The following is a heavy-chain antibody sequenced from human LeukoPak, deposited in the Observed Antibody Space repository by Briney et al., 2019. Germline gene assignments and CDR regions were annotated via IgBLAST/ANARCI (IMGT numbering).Heavy chain of an antibody. V-gene: IGHV1-69*13. CDR2: IIPIFGTA. Sequence: ASVKVSCKASGGTFISYAISWVRQAPGQGLEWMGGIIPIFGTANYAQTFQDRVTITADESTSTAYMELSSLRSEDTAVYYCARGPVEAVFGVSTEDWGQGTTVTVSS. CDR3: ARGPVEAVFGVSTED. CDR1: GGTFISYA. D-gene: IGHD3-10*02. J-gene: IGHJ6*02.